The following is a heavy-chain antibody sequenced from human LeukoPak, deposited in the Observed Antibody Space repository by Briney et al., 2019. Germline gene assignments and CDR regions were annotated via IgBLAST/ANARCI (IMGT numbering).Heavy chain of an antibody. CDR1: GFTFDDYA. CDR2: ISWNSGSI. Sequence: GRSLRLSCAASGFTFDDYAMHWVRQAPGKGLEWVSGISWNSGSIGYADSVKGRFTISRDNAKNSLYLQMNSLRAEDTALYYCAKDIISQYFDWFDAFDIWGQGTMVTVSS. D-gene: IGHD3-9*01. J-gene: IGHJ3*02. CDR3: AKDIISQYFDWFDAFDI. V-gene: IGHV3-9*01.